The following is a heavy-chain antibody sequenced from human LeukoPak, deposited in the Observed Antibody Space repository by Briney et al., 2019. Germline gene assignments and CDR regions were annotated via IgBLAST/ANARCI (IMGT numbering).Heavy chain of an antibody. CDR2: ISASGGST. V-gene: IGHV3-23*01. J-gene: IGHJ6*02. CDR1: EFTFSSYA. CDR3: AKYVSAKGPPYGLDV. Sequence: GGSLRLSCAASEFTFSSYAMQWVRQAPGKGLEWVSGISASGGSTYYADSVKGRFTISRDNSRNTLYLQMNSLRAEDTAIYYCAKYVSAKGPPYGLDVWGQGTTVTVSS. D-gene: IGHD2/OR15-2a*01.